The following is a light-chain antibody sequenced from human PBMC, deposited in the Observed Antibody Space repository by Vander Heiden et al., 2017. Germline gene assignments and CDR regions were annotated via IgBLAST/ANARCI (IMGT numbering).Light chain of an antibody. Sequence: IVMTQSPATLSVSPGERATLSCRASQSIGSNLAWYQHKPGQAPRLLIYGASTRATGLPDRLSGSAYGTDFTLTISSRHSEDFAVYYCQHSLNWPRFTFGPGTKLEIK. CDR3: QHSLNWPRFT. V-gene: IGKV3D-15*01. J-gene: IGKJ2*01. CDR2: GAS. CDR1: QSIGSN.